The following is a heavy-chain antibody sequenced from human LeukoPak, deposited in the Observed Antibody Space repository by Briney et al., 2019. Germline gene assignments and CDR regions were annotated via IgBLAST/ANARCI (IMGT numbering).Heavy chain of an antibody. Sequence: GGSLRLSCAASGFTFSSYSMNWVRQAPGKGLEWVSYISSSSSTIYYADSVKGRFTISRDNAKNSLYLQMNSLRAGDTAVYYCARSLYYYDSSGYYSYGMDVWGQGTTVTVSS. V-gene: IGHV3-48*01. D-gene: IGHD3-22*01. CDR1: GFTFSSYS. CDR3: ARSLYYYDSSGYYSYGMDV. J-gene: IGHJ6*02. CDR2: ISSSSSTI.